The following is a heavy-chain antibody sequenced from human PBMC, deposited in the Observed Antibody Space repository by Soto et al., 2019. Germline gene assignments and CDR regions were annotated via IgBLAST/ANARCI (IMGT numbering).Heavy chain of an antibody. D-gene: IGHD3-22*01. V-gene: IGHV4-30-4*01. CDR3: ARYSYYYDSSGYRPLDY. CDR1: GGSISSGDYY. CDR2: IYYSGST. Sequence: TLSLTCTVSGGSISSGDYYWSWIRQPPGKGLEWIGYIYYSGSTYYNPSLKSRVTISVDTSKNQFSLKLSSVTAADTAVYYCARYSYYYDSSGYRPLDYWGQGNLVTVSS. J-gene: IGHJ4*02.